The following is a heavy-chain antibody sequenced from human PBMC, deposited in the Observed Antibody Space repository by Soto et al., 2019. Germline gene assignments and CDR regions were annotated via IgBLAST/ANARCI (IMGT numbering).Heavy chain of an antibody. V-gene: IGHV5-10-1*01. CDR3: ARLKSYYSSGYPDY. J-gene: IGHJ4*02. CDR1: GYSFTSCW. CDR2: IDSSDSYT. D-gene: IGHD3-22*01. Sequence: VAARKISCKGSGYSFTSCWISRVREMPGKGLEWMGRIDSSDSYTNYSPSFQGHVPISAYKSISTVYLQWSSLKASATAMYYCARLKSYYSSGYPDYWGQGTLVTVSS.